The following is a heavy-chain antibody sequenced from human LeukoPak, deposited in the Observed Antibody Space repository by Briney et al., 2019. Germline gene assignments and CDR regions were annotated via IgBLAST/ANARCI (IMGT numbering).Heavy chain of an antibody. D-gene: IGHD4-23*01. CDR2: IRYDGSNK. Sequence: TGGSLRLSCAASGFTFSSYGMHWVRQAPGKGLEWVAFIRYDGSNKYYADSVKGRFTISRDNSKNTLYLQMNSLRAEDTAVYYCARDRSGNSLFDYWGQGTLVTVSS. CDR1: GFTFSSYG. V-gene: IGHV3-30*02. J-gene: IGHJ4*02. CDR3: ARDRSGNSLFDY.